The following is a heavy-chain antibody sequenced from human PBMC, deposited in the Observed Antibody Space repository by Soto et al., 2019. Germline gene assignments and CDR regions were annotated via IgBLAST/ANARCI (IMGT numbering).Heavy chain of an antibody. CDR1: GGTFSGYA. V-gene: IGHV1-69*13. D-gene: IGHD6-13*01. CDR2: IIPIFGTA. Sequence: SVKVSCKASGGTFSGYAISWVRQAPGQGLEWMGGIIPIFGTANYAQKFQGRVTITADESTSTAYMELSSLRSEDTAVYYCARGSHVSSSWCFDYWGQGTLVTVS. J-gene: IGHJ4*02. CDR3: ARGSHVSSSWCFDY.